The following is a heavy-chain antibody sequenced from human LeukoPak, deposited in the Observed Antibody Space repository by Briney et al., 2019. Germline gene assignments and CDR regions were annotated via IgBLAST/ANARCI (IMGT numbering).Heavy chain of an antibody. V-gene: IGHV3-23*01. CDR2: ISGSGGST. CDR1: GFTFSSYA. J-gene: IGHJ4*02. Sequence: SGGSLRLSCAASGFTFSSYAMSWVRQAPGKGLEWVSAISGSGGSTYYADSVKGRFTISRDNSKNTLYLQMNSLRAEDTAVYYCAKDVTYYDILTGYLPTRYFDYWGRGTLVTVSS. CDR3: AKDVTYYDILTGYLPTRYFDY. D-gene: IGHD3-9*01.